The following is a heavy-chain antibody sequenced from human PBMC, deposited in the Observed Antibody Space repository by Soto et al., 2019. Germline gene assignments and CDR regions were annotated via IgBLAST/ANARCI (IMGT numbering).Heavy chain of an antibody. CDR3: ARGGYGGRGRVDY. CDR1: GFTFSDHY. Sequence: EVQLVESGGGLVQSGGSLRLSCAASGFTFSDHYMDWVRQAPGKGLEWVGRTRNKANSYTTEYAASVKGRFTISRDDSKNSLYLQMNSLKTEDTAVYYCARGGYGGRGRVDYWGQGTLVTVSS. J-gene: IGHJ4*02. D-gene: IGHD1-26*01. V-gene: IGHV3-72*01. CDR2: TRNKANSYTT.